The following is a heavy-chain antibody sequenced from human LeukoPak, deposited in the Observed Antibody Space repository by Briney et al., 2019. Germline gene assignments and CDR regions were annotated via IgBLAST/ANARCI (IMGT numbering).Heavy chain of an antibody. V-gene: IGHV4-38-2*02. CDR1: GYSISSGYY. CDR3: ARGVAPSIAAAGTILSFDY. Sequence: PSETLSLTCTVSGYSISSGYYWGWIRQPPGKGLEWIGSFYDSGNTYYNPSLKSRVTISVDTSKNQFSLKVRSVTAADTAVYYCARGVAPSIAAAGTILSFDYGGQGTLVTVSS. D-gene: IGHD6-13*01. CDR2: FYDSGNT. J-gene: IGHJ4*02.